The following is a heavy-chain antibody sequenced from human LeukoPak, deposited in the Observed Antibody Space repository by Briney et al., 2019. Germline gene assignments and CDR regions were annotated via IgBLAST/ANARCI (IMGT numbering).Heavy chain of an antibody. CDR3: ARQSIAAAGTVGAFDI. Sequence: HGESLKTSCKGSGYSFTSYWIGWVRQMPGKGLEWMGIIYHGDSDTRYSPSFQGQVTISADKSISTAYLQWSSLKASDTAMYYCARQSIAAAGTVGAFDIWGQGTMVTVSS. D-gene: IGHD6-13*01. V-gene: IGHV5-51*01. J-gene: IGHJ3*02. CDR1: GYSFTSYW. CDR2: IYHGDSDT.